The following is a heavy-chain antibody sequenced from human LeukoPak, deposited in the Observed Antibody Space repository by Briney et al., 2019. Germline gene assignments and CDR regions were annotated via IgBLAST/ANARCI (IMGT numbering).Heavy chain of an antibody. CDR1: GYTLTELS. V-gene: IGHV1-24*01. D-gene: IGHD3-9*01. J-gene: IGHJ1*01. CDR3: ATTWGLRYFDSLYFQH. Sequence: ASVKVSCKVSGYTLTELSMHWMRQAPGKGLEWMGGFDPEDGETIYAQKFQGRVTMTEDTSTDTAYMGLSSLRSEDTAVYYCATTWGLRYFDSLYFQHWGQGTLVTVSS. CDR2: FDPEDGET.